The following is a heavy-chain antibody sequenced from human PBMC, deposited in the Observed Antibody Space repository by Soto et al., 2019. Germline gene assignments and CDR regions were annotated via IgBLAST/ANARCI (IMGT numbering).Heavy chain of an antibody. Sequence: PSETLSLTCAVYGGSFSGYYWSWIRQPPGKGLEWIGEINHSGSTNYNPSLKSRVTISVDTSKNQFSLKLSSVTAADTAVYYCARADTAMVPHSFDERGQGTLVTVSS. J-gene: IGHJ4*02. D-gene: IGHD5-18*01. CDR2: INHSGST. V-gene: IGHV4-34*01. CDR1: GGSFSGYY. CDR3: ARADTAMVPHSFDE.